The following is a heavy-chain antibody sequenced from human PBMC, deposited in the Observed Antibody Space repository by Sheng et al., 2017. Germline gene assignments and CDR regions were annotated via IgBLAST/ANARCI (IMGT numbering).Heavy chain of an antibody. V-gene: IGHV3-66*01. J-gene: IGHJ5*02. Sequence: EVQLVESGGGLVQPGGSLRLSCAASGFTVSSNYMNWVRQAPGKGLEWVSVIYSGGTTYYVDSVKGRFTISRDTSKNTVYLQMNSLRAEDTAVYYCARDAQFDPWGQGTLVTVSS. CDR2: IYSGGTT. CDR3: ARDAQFDP. CDR1: GFTVSSNY.